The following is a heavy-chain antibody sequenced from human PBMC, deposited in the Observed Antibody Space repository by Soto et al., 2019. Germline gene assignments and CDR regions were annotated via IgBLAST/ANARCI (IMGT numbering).Heavy chain of an antibody. V-gene: IGHV3-33*01. J-gene: IGHJ4*02. CDR2: IWYDGSNK. CDR3: ARGYSYGPFDY. Sequence: GGSLRLSCAGSGFTFSSYGMHWVRQAPGKGLEWVAVIWYDGSNKYYADSVKGRFTISRDNSKSTLYLQMNSLRAEDTAVYYCARGYSYGPFDYWGQGTLVTVSS. D-gene: IGHD5-18*01. CDR1: GFTFSSYG.